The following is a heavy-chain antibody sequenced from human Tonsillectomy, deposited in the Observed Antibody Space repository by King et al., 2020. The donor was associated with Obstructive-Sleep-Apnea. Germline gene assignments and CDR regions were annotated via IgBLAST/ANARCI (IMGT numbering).Heavy chain of an antibody. CDR1: GYTFTSYG. V-gene: IGHV1-18*01. J-gene: IGHJ4*02. CDR3: ARVEWELPTGGFDY. D-gene: IGHD1-26*01. CDR2: IRAYNGNT. Sequence: VQLVESGAEVKKPGASVKVSCKASGYTFTSYGISWVRQAAGQGLEWMGWIRAYNGNTNYSQKRQGRVTMTTYTSTRTAYMELRSLRSDDTAVYYCARVEWELPTGGFDYWGQGTLVTVSS.